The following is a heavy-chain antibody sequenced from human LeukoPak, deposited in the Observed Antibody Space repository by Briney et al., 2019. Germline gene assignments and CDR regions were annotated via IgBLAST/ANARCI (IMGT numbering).Heavy chain of an antibody. V-gene: IGHV4-61*02. Sequence: SQTLSLTCTVSGGSISSGSYDWSWIRQPAGEGLEWIGRIYTSGSTNYNPCLKSRVTISVDTSKNQFSLKLSSVTAADTAVYYCARAGSRGIGPVWGQGTMVTVSS. CDR3: ARAGSRGIGPV. CDR1: GGSISSGSYD. J-gene: IGHJ3*01. CDR2: IYTSGST. D-gene: IGHD3-10*01.